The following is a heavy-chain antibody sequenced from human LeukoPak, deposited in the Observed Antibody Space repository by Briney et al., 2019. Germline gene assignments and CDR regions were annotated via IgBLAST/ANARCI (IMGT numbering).Heavy chain of an antibody. CDR2: IYNSGST. Sequence: SETLSLTCTVSGGSISSYYWRWIRHPPGKGLECIGYIYNSGSTNYNPSLKSRVSISVDTSKNQFSLKLSSVTAADTAVYYCARSAIDAFDIWGQGTMVTVSS. J-gene: IGHJ3*02. V-gene: IGHV4-59*08. D-gene: IGHD6-25*01. CDR3: ARSAIDAFDI. CDR1: GGSISSYY.